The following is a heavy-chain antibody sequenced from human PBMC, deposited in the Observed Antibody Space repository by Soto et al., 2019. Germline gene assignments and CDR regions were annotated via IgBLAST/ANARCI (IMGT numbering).Heavy chain of an antibody. CDR2: ISSSSSTI. CDR3: AGGRGIFGVATNDF. Sequence: PGGSLRLSCAASGFTFSTYSMNWVRQAPGKGLEWVSYISSSSSTIFYTDSVKGRFTVSRDNAKNSLYLQMNSLRAEDTAVYYCAGGRGIFGVATNDFWGQGTLVTVSS. V-gene: IGHV3-48*01. CDR1: GFTFSTYS. J-gene: IGHJ4*02. D-gene: IGHD3-3*01.